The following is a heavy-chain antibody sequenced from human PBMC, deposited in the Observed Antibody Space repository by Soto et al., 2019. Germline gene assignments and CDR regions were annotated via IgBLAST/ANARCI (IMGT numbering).Heavy chain of an antibody. D-gene: IGHD3-10*01. J-gene: IGHJ4*02. CDR1: GFTFNNYA. CDR2: LSGGGDTT. V-gene: IGHV3-23*01. Sequence: EVQLLESGGGLVQPGGSLRLSCAASGFTFNNYAMTWVRQAPGQGLEWVSALSGGGDTTSYADSVKGRFTVSRDGSKNTLYLQMSSLRAEDTALYYCAKGRGGSRSLTPRVDFWGQGTLVTVSS. CDR3: AKGRGGSRSLTPRVDF.